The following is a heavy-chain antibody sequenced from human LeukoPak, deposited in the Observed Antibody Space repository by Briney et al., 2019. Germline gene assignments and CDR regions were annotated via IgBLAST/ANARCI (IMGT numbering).Heavy chain of an antibody. CDR3: ARLLYYDSSGYYYGPFDY. CDR2: IYRGDSDT. V-gene: IGHV5-51*01. Sequence: AESLKISSKASGYSFISYWIGWVRQMPAKGLEWMGIIYRGDSDTRYSPSFQGQVTISADKSISTAYLQWSSLKASDTAVYYCARLLYYDSSGYYYGPFDYWGQETLVTVSS. D-gene: IGHD3-22*01. J-gene: IGHJ4*02. CDR1: GYSFISYW.